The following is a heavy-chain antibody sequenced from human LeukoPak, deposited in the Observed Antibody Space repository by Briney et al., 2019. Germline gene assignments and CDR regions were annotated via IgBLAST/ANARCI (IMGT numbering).Heavy chain of an antibody. CDR3: ARVGGSYVYYYYMDV. D-gene: IGHD1-26*01. V-gene: IGHV4-61*02. CDR1: GGSISSGSYY. CDR2: IYTSGST. J-gene: IGHJ6*03. Sequence: SETLSLTCSVSGGSISSGSYYWSWIRQPAGKGLEWIGRIYTSGSTNYNPSLKSRVTISVDTSKNQFSLKLSSVTAADTAVYYCARVGGSYVYYYYMDVWGKGTTVTVSS.